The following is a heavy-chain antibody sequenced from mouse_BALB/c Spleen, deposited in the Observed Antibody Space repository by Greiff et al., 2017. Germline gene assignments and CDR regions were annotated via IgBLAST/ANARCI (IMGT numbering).Heavy chain of an antibody. D-gene: IGHD1-1*01. Sequence: EVKLVESGGGLVKPGGSLKLSCAASGFTFSSYTMSWVRQTPEKRPEWVATISSGGSYTYYPDSVKGRFTISRDNAKNTLYLQMSSLKSEDTAMYYCTREGYGSSYDYAMDYWGQGTSVTVSS. V-gene: IGHV5-6-4*01. CDR1: GFTFSSYT. CDR3: TREGYGSSYDYAMDY. CDR2: ISSGGSYT. J-gene: IGHJ4*01.